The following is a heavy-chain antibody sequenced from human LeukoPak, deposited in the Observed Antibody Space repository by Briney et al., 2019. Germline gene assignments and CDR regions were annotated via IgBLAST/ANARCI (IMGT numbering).Heavy chain of an antibody. J-gene: IGHJ6*03. CDR3: PKRGEDYINSGSPQFFTYLDV. CDR2: ISYDGSNK. CDR1: GFTFSSYA. Sequence: GSLRLSYAASGFTFSSYAMHWVRQAPGKGLEWVTVISYDGSNKYYADSVKGRFTISRDHSKNTLYLQMNNLRVEDAAIYYCPKRGEDYINSGSPQFFTYLDVWGTGTTV. V-gene: IGHV3-30-3*01. D-gene: IGHD3-10*01.